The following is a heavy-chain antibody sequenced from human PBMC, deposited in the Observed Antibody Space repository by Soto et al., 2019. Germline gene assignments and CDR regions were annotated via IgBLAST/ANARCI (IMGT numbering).Heavy chain of an antibody. V-gene: IGHV3-23*01. CDR2: ISRSGGST. CDR3: EKNYYFDC. CDR1: GFTFSSYA. Sequence: EVQLLDSGGGLVQPGGSLRLSCETSGFTFSSYAMSWVRQAPGKGMEWVSCISRSGGSTNYADSVKGRFTISRDDFKNILILQINSRSAEDTAIYYCEKNYYFDCWGQGTLVTVSS. D-gene: IGHD3-10*01. J-gene: IGHJ4*02.